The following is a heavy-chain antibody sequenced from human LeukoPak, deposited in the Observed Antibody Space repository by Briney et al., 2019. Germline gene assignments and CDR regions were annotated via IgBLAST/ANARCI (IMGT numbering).Heavy chain of an antibody. CDR3: ARESYDFWSGNVDY. V-gene: IGHV3-7*01. Sequence: GGSLRLSCAASGFTFSSYWMSWVRQAPGKGLEWMANIKQDGSEKYYVDSVKGRFTISRDNAKNSLYLQMNSLRAVDTAVYYCARESYDFWSGNVDYWGQGTLVTVSS. J-gene: IGHJ4*02. CDR1: GFTFSSYW. D-gene: IGHD3-3*01. CDR2: IKQDGSEK.